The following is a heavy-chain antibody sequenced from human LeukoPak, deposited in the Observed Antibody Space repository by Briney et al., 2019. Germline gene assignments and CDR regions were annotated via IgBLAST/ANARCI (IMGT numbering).Heavy chain of an antibody. CDR2: ISGRGGNP. D-gene: IGHD6-19*01. CDR1: GFTFSTYA. V-gene: IGHV3-23*01. J-gene: IGHJ4*02. Sequence: GGSLRLSCAASGFTFSTYAVSWVRLAPGNGLDWVSAISGRGGNPYYADSVKGRFSISRDNSKNTVFLQMNSLRAEDTAVYYCAKDLVPGVAVAGTGFDSWGQGTLVTVSS. CDR3: AKDLVPGVAVAGTGFDS.